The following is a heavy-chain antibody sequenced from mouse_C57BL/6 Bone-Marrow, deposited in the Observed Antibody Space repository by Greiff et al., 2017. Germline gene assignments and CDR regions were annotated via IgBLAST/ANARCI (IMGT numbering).Heavy chain of an antibody. Sequence: VQLQQSGAELVRPGASVKLSCKASGYTFTDYYINWVKQRPGQGLEWIARIYPGSGNTYYNEKFKGKATLTAEKSSSTAYMQLSSLTSEDSAVYFCARRDYYGRYFDVCGTGTTVTVSS. V-gene: IGHV1-76*01. D-gene: IGHD1-1*01. J-gene: IGHJ1*03. CDR2: IYPGSGNT. CDR3: ARRDYYGRYFDV. CDR1: GYTFTDYY.